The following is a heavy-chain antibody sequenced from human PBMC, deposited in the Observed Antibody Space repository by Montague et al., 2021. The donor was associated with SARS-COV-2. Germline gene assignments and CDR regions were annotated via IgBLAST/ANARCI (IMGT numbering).Heavy chain of an antibody. Sequence: SLRLSCAASGFTFSRYAMHWVRQAPGKGLEWVAVISYDGSNKYYVDSVKGRFTISRDNSKNTLYLQMNSLRAEDTAVYYCARDIGAIFDYWGQGTLVTVSS. CDR1: GFTFSRYA. CDR2: ISYDGSNK. J-gene: IGHJ4*02. V-gene: IGHV3-30*04. D-gene: IGHD1-26*01. CDR3: ARDIGAIFDY.